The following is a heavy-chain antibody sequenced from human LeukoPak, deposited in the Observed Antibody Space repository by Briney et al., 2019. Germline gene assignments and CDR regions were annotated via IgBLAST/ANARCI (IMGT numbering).Heavy chain of an antibody. CDR3: ASSRLRLGELSSDPFFDY. CDR1: GGTFSSYA. CDR2: IIPIFGTA. V-gene: IGHV1-69*13. Sequence: ASVKVSCKASGGTFSSYAISWVRQAPGQGLEWMGGIIPIFGTANYAQKFQGRVTITADESTSTAYMELSSLRSEDTAVYYCASSRLRLGELSSDPFFDYWGREPWSPSPQ. D-gene: IGHD3-16*02. J-gene: IGHJ4*02.